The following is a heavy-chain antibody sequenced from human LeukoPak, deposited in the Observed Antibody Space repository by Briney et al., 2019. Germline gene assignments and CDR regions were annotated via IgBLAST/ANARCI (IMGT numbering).Heavy chain of an antibody. J-gene: IGHJ6*03. CDR3: ASGYCSSTSCYHSYYYYYMDV. V-gene: IGHV3-21*01. Sequence: PGGSLRLSCAASGFTFSSYSMNWVRQAPGKGLEWVSSISSSSSYIYYADSVKGRFTISRDNAKNSLYLQMNSLRAEDTAVYYCASGYCSSTSCYHSYYYYYMDVWGKGTTVTVSS. D-gene: IGHD2-2*01. CDR1: GFTFSSYS. CDR2: ISSSSSYI.